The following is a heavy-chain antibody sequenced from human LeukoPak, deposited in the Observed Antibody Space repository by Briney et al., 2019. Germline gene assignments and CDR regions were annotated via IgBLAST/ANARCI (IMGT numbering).Heavy chain of an antibody. CDR3: ARATVNYDFWSGYYYYFDY. Sequence: SETLSLTCTVSGGSISSYYWSWIRQPPGKGLEWIGYIYYSGSTNYNPSLKSRVTISVDTSENQFSLKLSSVTAADTAVYYCARATVNYDFWSGYYYYFDYWGQGTLVTVSS. J-gene: IGHJ4*02. D-gene: IGHD3-3*01. CDR2: IYYSGST. CDR1: GGSISSYY. V-gene: IGHV4-59*01.